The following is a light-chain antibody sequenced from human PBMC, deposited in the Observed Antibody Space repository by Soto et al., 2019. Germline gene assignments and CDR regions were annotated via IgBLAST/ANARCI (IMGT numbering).Light chain of an antibody. Sequence: DIQMTQSPSSLSASVEDRVTITCRANQGISNFLAWYQQKPGQAPKLLMYAASTLHSGVPSRFSGSRSGTDFTLTISSLQPVDVATYYCQKYNSAPQTFGQGTKVDIK. J-gene: IGKJ1*01. CDR1: QGISNF. V-gene: IGKV1-27*01. CDR3: QKYNSAPQT. CDR2: AAS.